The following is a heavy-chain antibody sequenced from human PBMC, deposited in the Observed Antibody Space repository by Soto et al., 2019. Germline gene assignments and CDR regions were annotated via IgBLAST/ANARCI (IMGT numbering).Heavy chain of an antibody. V-gene: IGHV3-7*01. Sequence: GESLRLSCAASGFIFSSCWMTWVRQAPGKGLEWVANIKPDGSVKNYVDSVQGRFTISRDNAKNSLYLQMNTLRAEDTAVYYCARDPVRGDDYNFDYWGLGTLVT. J-gene: IGHJ4*02. CDR3: ARDPVRGDDYNFDY. D-gene: IGHD3-10*01. CDR1: GFIFSSCW. CDR2: IKPDGSVK.